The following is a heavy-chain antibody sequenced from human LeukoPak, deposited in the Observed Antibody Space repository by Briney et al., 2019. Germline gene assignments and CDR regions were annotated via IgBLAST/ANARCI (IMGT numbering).Heavy chain of an antibody. Sequence: ASEKVSCKASGYTFTGYYMHWVRQAPGQGLEWMGWIHPNSGGTNYAQKFQGRVTMTSDTSISTAYMELSRLRFDDTAVYYCAKVRDSGEYYYYYGMDVWGQGTTVTVSS. D-gene: IGHD6-19*01. J-gene: IGHJ6*02. V-gene: IGHV1-2*02. CDR2: IHPNSGGT. CDR1: GYTFTGYY. CDR3: AKVRDSGEYYYYYGMDV.